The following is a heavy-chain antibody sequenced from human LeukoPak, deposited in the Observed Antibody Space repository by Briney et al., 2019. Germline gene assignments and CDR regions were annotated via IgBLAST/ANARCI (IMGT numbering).Heavy chain of an antibody. Sequence: GGSLRLSCAASAFSLSAYSMNWVRQAPGKGLEWVSYISSSSSTIYYADSVKGRFTISRDNAKNSLYLQMNSLRAEDTAVYYCARGVDTAMVTTPDYWGQGTLVTVSS. J-gene: IGHJ4*02. V-gene: IGHV3-48*04. CDR1: AFSLSAYS. D-gene: IGHD5-18*01. CDR3: ARGVDTAMVTTPDY. CDR2: ISSSSSTI.